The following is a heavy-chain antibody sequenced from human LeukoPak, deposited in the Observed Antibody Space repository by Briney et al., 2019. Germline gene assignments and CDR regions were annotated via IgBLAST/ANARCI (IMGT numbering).Heavy chain of an antibody. CDR3: ARRPSYRTHAWLEG. CDR2: IYYSGST. CDR1: GGSISSSSYY. Sequence: SETLSLTCTVSGGSISSSSYYWGWIRQPPGKGLEWIGSIYYSGSTYYNPSLKSRVTISVDTSKNQFSLKLSSVTAADTAVYYCARRPSYRTHAWLEGWGQGTLVTVSS. D-gene: IGHD3-3*01. V-gene: IGHV4-39*01. J-gene: IGHJ4*02.